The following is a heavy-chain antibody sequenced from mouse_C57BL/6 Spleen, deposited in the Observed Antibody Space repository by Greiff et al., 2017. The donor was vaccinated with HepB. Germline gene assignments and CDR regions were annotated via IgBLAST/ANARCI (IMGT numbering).Heavy chain of an antibody. V-gene: IGHV1-82*01. J-gene: IGHJ3*01. CDR3: ASYYYGSSYESFAY. D-gene: IGHD1-1*01. Sequence: VQLQESGPELVKPGASVKIFCKASGYAFSSSWMNWVKQRPGKGLEWIGRIYPGDGDTNYNGKFKGKATLTADKSSSTAYMQLSSLTSEDSAVYFGASYYYGSSYESFAYWGQGTLVTVSA. CDR2: IYPGDGDT. CDR1: GYAFSSSW.